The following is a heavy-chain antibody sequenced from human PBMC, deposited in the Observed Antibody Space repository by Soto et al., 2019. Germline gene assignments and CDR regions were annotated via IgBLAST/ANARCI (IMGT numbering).Heavy chain of an antibody. Sequence: GGSLRLSCAASGFTFSSYSMNWVRQAPGKGLEWVSSISSSSSYIYYADSVKGRFTISRDNAKNSLYLQMNSLRAEDTAVYCCARGMYYYGSGSYYTFDYWGQGTLVTVSS. CDR1: GFTFSSYS. V-gene: IGHV3-21*01. J-gene: IGHJ4*02. CDR3: ARGMYYYGSGSYYTFDY. CDR2: ISSSSSYI. D-gene: IGHD3-10*01.